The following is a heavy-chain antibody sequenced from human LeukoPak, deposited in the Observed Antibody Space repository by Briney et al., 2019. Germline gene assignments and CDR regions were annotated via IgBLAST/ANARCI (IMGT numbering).Heavy chain of an antibody. CDR2: IIPIFGTA. CDR3: ARELEYYYDSSGYSRLGY. D-gene: IGHD3-22*01. CDR1: GGTFSSYA. J-gene: IGHJ4*02. Sequence: ASVKVSCKASGGTFSSYAISWVRQAPGQGLEWMGGIIPIFGTANYAQKFQGRVTITADESTSTAYMELSSLRSEDTAVYYCARELEYYYDSSGYSRLGYWGQGTLVTVSS. V-gene: IGHV1-69*13.